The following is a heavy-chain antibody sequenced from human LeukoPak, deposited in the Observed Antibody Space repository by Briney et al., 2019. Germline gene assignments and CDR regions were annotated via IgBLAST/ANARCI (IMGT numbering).Heavy chain of an antibody. CDR3: ASPLLVYSSTWGAFDI. J-gene: IGHJ3*02. CDR2: IYYSGST. V-gene: IGHV4-59*08. CDR1: GGSISSYY. D-gene: IGHD2-2*01. Sequence: SETLSLTCTVSGGSISSYYWSWIRQPPGKGLEWIGYIYYSGSTNYNPSLKSRVTISIDTSKNQFSLMLSSVTAADTAVYYCASPLLVYSSTWGAFDIWGQGTMVTVSS.